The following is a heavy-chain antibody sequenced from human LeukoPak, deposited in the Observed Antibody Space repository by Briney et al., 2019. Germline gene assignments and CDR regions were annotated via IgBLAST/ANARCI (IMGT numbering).Heavy chain of an antibody. CDR1: GFTFSTYA. D-gene: IGHD4-17*01. V-gene: IGHV3-64*01. Sequence: GGSLRLSCAVSGFTFSTYAMHWVRQAPGKGLEYVSAISSNGGSTYYANSVKDRFTISRDNSKNTLYLQMGSLRAEDMAVYYCARDRDYAFDYWGQGTLVTVSS. CDR2: ISSNGGST. J-gene: IGHJ4*02. CDR3: ARDRDYAFDY.